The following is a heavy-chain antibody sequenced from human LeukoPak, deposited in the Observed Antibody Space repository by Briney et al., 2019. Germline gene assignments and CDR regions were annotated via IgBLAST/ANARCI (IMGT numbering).Heavy chain of an antibody. CDR3: ARGSYGDYEYFQH. CDR1: GGSISSGGYY. CDR2: IYYSGST. V-gene: IGHV4-31*03. J-gene: IGHJ1*01. D-gene: IGHD4-17*01. Sequence: SETLSLTCTVSGGSISSGGYYWSWIRQHPGKGLEWIGYIYYSGSTYYNPSLKSRVTISVDTSKNQFSLKLSYVTAADTAVYYCARGSYGDYEYFQHWGQGTLVTVSS.